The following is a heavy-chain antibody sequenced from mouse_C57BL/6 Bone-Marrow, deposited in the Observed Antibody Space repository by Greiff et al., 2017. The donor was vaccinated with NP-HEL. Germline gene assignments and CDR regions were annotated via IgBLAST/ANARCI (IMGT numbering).Heavy chain of an antibody. CDR3: TTRFPFDY. V-gene: IGHV14-4*01. CDR2: IDPENGDT. J-gene: IGHJ2*01. Sequence: VQLQQSGAELVRPGASVKLSCTASGFNIKDDYMHWVKQRPEQGLEWIGWIDPENGDTEYASKFQGKANKTADTASNTAYLQLSSLTSEDTGVYYCTTRFPFDYWGQGTTLTVSS. CDR1: GFNIKDDY.